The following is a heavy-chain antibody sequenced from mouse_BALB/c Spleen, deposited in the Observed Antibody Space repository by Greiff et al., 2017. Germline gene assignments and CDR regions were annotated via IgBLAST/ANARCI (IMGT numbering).Heavy chain of an antibody. CDR3: VRDGVYYGSNFDY. D-gene: IGHD1-1*01. J-gene: IGHJ2*01. V-gene: IGHV2-9-2*01. CDR2: IWTGGGT. CDR1: GFSLTSYD. Sequence: VQLQQSGPGLVAPSQSLSITCTVSGFSLTSYDISWIRQPPGKGLEWLGVIWTGGGTNYNSAFMSRLSISKDNSKSQVFLKMNSLQTDDTAIYYCVRDGVYYGSNFDYWGQGTTLTVSS.